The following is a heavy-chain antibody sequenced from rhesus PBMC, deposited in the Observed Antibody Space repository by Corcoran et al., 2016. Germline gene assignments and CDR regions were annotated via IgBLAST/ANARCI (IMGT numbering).Heavy chain of an antibody. CDR2: IDPSDSDT. J-gene: IGHJ4*01. CDR3: AKGGYSSGWFFDY. D-gene: IGHD6-31*01. Sequence: EVQLVQSGAAVKRPGESLKISCKTSGYSFTSYWISWVRKLPGKGLEWMGAIDPSDSDTRYSPSFQGQVTISADKSSRTTYLQWSSLKAADSATYYCAKGGYSSGWFFDYWGQGVLVTVSS. CDR1: GYSFTSYW. V-gene: IGHV5-2*01.